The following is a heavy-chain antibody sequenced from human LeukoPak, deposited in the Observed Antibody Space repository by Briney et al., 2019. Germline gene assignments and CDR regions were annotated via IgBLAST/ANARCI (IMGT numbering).Heavy chain of an antibody. CDR3: ARASTTVPNLLDY. V-gene: IGHV3-74*01. J-gene: IGHJ4*02. Sequence: GGSLRLSCAASGFTFGSYWMHWVRQTPGKGLVWVSRIKGDGSDTLYADSVKGRFTISRDNSKNTLYLQTSSLGVDDTAVYYCARASTTVPNLLDYWGQGALVSVSS. CDR2: IKGDGSDT. D-gene: IGHD4-17*01. CDR1: GFTFGSYW.